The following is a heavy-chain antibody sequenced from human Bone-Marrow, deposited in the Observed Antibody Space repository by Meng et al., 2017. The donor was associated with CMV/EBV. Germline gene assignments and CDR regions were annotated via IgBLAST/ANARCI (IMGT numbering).Heavy chain of an antibody. Sequence: KGSGYSFTSYWIGWVRQMPGKGLEWMGIIYPGDSDTRYSPSFQGQVTISADKSISTAYLQWGSLKASDTAMYYCARGVTPGGGWFDPWGQGTLVTVSS. CDR1: GYSFTSYW. J-gene: IGHJ5*02. D-gene: IGHD4-23*01. CDR2: IYPGDSDT. CDR3: ARGVTPGGGWFDP. V-gene: IGHV5-51*01.